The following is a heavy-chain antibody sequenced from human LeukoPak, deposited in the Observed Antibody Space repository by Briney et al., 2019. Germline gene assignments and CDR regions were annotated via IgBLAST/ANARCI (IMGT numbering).Heavy chain of an antibody. J-gene: IGHJ3*02. CDR1: EYTFIAYY. Sequence: ASVKVSCKASEYTFIAYYIHWVRQAPGQGLEWMGVINPSGGTTIYAQKFQGRVTMTRDTSTSTVYMELSSLRSEDTAVYYCARQRGGQYEDGFDIWGQGTMVTVSS. D-gene: IGHD2-8*01. V-gene: IGHV1-46*01. CDR2: INPSGGTT. CDR3: ARQRGGQYEDGFDI.